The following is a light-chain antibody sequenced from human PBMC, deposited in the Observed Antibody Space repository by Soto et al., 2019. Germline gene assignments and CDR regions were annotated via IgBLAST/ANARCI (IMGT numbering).Light chain of an antibody. J-gene: IGLJ3*02. CDR3: SSYAASNNFYFV. CDR2: EVT. V-gene: IGLV2-8*01. Sequence: QSALTQPPSASGSPGQSVTISCTGTSSDVGGYNYVSWYQQYPGRAPKLMISEVTKRPSGVPDRFSGPKSGNTASLTVSGLQAEDEADYYCSSYAASNNFYFVFGGGTKLTVL. CDR1: SSDVGGYNY.